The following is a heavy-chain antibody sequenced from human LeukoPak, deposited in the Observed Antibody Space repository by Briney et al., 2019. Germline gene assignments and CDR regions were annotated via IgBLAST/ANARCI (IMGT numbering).Heavy chain of an antibody. D-gene: IGHD3-16*01. J-gene: IGHJ5*02. CDR2: MNPNSGNT. V-gene: IGHV1-8*01. CDR1: GYTFTDFG. CDR3: ARALDRSYYYVYLS. Sequence: GASVTVSCKASGYTFTDFGINWVRQAPGRGLEWMGWMNPNSGNTVYAQKFQGRVTMTRDTSINTGRMELTSLTSEDTAVYYCARALDRSYYYVYLSWGQGTVISVSS.